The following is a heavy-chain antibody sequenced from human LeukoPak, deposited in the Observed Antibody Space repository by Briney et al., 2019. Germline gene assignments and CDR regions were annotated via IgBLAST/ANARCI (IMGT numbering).Heavy chain of an antibody. CDR1: GYTFTSYA. CDR3: ARDFPARDWFFDL. CDR2: INANTGNP. J-gene: IGHJ2*01. Sequence: GASVKVSCKASGYTFTSYAMNWVRRAPGQGLEYMGWINANTGNPTYAQGFTGRFVFSLDTSVSTAYLQISSLKAEDTAVYYCARDFPARDWFFDLWGRGTLVTVSP. V-gene: IGHV7-4-1*02.